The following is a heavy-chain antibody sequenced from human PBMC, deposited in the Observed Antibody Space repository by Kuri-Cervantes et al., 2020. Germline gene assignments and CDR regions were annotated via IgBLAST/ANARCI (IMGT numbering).Heavy chain of an antibody. D-gene: IGHD1-26*01. CDR2: IKEDGSDT. CDR1: GFTFGTHW. CDR3: ARDLGATMRVMGY. Sequence: GESLKISCSVAGFTFGTHWMSWVRQAPGKGLEWVANIKEDGSDTFYVDSVKGRSIISRDNDKNSLHLQMNRLRVEDTAVYYCARDLGATMRVMGYWGQGTLVTVSS. J-gene: IGHJ4*02. V-gene: IGHV3-7*01.